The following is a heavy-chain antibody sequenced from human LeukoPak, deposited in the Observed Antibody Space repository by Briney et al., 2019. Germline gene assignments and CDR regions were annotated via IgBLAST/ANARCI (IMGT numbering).Heavy chain of an antibody. CDR3: AALKYCGGDCYSPLDY. J-gene: IGHJ4*02. Sequence: SVKVSCKASGGTFSSYAISWVRQAPGQGLEWMGRIIPILGIANYAQKFQGRVTITADKSTSTAYMELSSLRSEDTAVYYCAALKYCGGDCYSPLDYWGQGTLVTVSS. CDR2: IIPILGIA. D-gene: IGHD2-21*02. V-gene: IGHV1-69*04. CDR1: GGTFSSYA.